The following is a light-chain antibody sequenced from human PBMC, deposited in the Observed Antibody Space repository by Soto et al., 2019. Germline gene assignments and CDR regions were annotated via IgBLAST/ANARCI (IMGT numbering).Light chain of an antibody. J-gene: IGKJ4*01. CDR1: QSLKNYY. V-gene: IGKV3-20*01. CDR2: DAS. Sequence: EIVLKQSPDTLSLSPGERTTLSCRTSQSLKNYYLACYQQKLGQAPRFLIYDASSRATGIPDRFSGSGSGTDFTFTISRLEPEDFAVYYCQQYGSTPLTFGGGTKVDIK. CDR3: QQYGSTPLT.